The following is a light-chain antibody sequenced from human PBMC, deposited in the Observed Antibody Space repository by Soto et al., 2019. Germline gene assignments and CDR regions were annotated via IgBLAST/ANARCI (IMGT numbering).Light chain of an antibody. Sequence: EIVMTQSPATLSVSPGGRGTLSCRASQSIGTNLAWYQQKPGQAPRLLISGASTRAAGFPVRFSGSGSGPEFTLTISSLQSEDFAVYYCQQYNNWPRTFGQGTKWIS. CDR3: QQYNNWPRT. V-gene: IGKV3-15*01. CDR1: QSIGTN. CDR2: GAS. J-gene: IGKJ1*01.